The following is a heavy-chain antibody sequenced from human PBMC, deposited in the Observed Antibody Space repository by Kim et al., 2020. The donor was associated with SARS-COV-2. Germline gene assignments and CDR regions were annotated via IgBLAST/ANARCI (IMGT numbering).Heavy chain of an antibody. D-gene: IGHD2-2*01. V-gene: IGHV4-4*02. CDR3: ARDMDCSSTSCYRGYFDC. Sequence: KRRVTISVDKSKNQFSLKLSSVTAADTAVYYCARDMDCSSTSCYRGYFDCWGQGTLVTVSS. J-gene: IGHJ4*02.